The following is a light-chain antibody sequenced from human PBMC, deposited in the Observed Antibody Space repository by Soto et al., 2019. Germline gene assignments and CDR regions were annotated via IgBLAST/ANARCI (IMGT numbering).Light chain of an antibody. CDR1: QHVTTTY. CDR2: GAS. V-gene: IGKV3-20*01. CDR3: QQYDSSFT. J-gene: IGKJ4*01. Sequence: IVLTQSPATLSLSPGERATLSCTASQHVTTTYIAWYQQKFGQAPRLLIYGASSRATGIPDRFTGGGFGTDFPLTISRVEPEDFAVYYCQQYDSSFTFGGGTKVEMK.